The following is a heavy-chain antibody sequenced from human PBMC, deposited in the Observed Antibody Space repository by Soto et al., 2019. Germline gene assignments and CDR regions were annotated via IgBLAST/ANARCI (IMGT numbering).Heavy chain of an antibody. CDR3: ARPVTVAGAIDP. D-gene: IGHD4-4*01. CDR1: GGSISSSSYY. Sequence: LSLTCTVSGGSISSSSYYWGWIRQPPGKGLEWIGSIYYSGSTYYNPSLKSRVTISVDTSKNQFSLKLSSVTAADTAVYYCARPVTVAGAIDPWGQGTLVTVSS. V-gene: IGHV4-39*01. CDR2: IYYSGST. J-gene: IGHJ5*02.